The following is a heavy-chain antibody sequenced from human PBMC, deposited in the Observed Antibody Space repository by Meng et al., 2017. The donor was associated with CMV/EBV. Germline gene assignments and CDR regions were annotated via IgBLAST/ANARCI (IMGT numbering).Heavy chain of an antibody. CDR2: INPSGGST. Sequence: ASVTVSCKASGYTFTSYYMHWVRQAPGQGLEWMGIINPSGGSTSYAQKFQGRVTMTRDTSTSTVYMELSSLRSEDTAVYYCAERDGYKGAFDIWGQGTMVTVSS. CDR3: AERDGYKGAFDI. CDR1: GYTFTSYY. J-gene: IGHJ3*02. V-gene: IGHV1-46*01. D-gene: IGHD5-24*01.